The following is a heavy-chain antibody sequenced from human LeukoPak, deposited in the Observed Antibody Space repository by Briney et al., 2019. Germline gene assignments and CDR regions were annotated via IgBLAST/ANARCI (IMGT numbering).Heavy chain of an antibody. CDR2: IYYTGST. J-gene: IGHJ6*03. Sequence: SETLSLTCTVPGGSISSYYWTWIRQPPGKGLEWIGYIYYTGSTNYNPSLKSRVTISVDTSKSQFSLKLTSVTAADTAVYYCARATSWSYYYMDVWGKGTTVTVSS. V-gene: IGHV4-59*01. CDR3: ARATSWSYYYMDV. CDR1: GGSISSYY.